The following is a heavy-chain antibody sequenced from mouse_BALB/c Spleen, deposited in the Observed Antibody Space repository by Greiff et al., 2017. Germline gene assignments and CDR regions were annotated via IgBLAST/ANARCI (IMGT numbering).Heavy chain of an antibody. CDR2: ISSGGST. CDR3: TRGQSRDAMDY. J-gene: IGHJ4*01. V-gene: IGHV5-6-5*01. D-gene: IGHD1-1*01. Sequence: EVQLEESGGGLVKPGGSLKLSCAASGFTFSSYAMPWVRQTPEKRLEWVASISSGGSTYYSDSVMGRITISRDNARNILYLQMSSLRAEDTAMYYCTRGQSRDAMDYWGQGTSVTVSS. CDR1: GFTFSSYA.